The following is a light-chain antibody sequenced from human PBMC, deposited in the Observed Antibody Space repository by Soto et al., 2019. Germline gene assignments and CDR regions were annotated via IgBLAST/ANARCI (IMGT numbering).Light chain of an antibody. Sequence: DLQMTQSPSSLSASVGARVTITCRASQGISSWLARYQQKPGKAPKLLIYAASSLQSGVPSRFSGSGSGTDLTLTISSLQPEDGATYDGQQANSFPLTFGGGTKVDIK. CDR3: QQANSFPLT. CDR1: QGISSW. V-gene: IGKV1-12*01. CDR2: AAS. J-gene: IGKJ4*01.